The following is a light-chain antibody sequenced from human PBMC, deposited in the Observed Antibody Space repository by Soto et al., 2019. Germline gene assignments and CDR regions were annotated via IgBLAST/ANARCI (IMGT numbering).Light chain of an antibody. CDR3: QQSNNWPWT. CDR2: DAS. V-gene: IGKV3-15*01. CDR1: QSVSSR. Sequence: EIVMTQSPGTLSLSPGERATLSCRASQSVSSRLAWYQQKPGQAPRLLIYDASTRATGIPARFSGSGSGTEFTLTISSLQSEDFAVYYCQQSNNWPWTFGQGTKVDI. J-gene: IGKJ1*01.